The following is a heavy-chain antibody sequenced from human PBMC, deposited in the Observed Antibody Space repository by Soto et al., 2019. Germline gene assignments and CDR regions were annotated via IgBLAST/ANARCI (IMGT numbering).Heavy chain of an antibody. V-gene: IGHV4-31*03. CDR1: GGSISSGGYY. CDR3: ARDRVIVGSWYGDWFDP. D-gene: IGHD6-13*01. Sequence: QVQLQESGPGLVKPSQTLSLTCTVSGGSISSGGYYWSWIRQHPGKGLEWIGYIYYSGSTYYNPSLKSRVTISVDTSKNQFSLKLSSVTAADTAVYYCARDRVIVGSWYGDWFDPWGQGTLVTVSS. J-gene: IGHJ5*02. CDR2: IYYSGST.